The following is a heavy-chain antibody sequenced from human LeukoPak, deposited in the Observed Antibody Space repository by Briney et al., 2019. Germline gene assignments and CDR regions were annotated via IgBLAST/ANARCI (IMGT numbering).Heavy chain of an antibody. D-gene: IGHD3-22*01. CDR1: GFSLSNARMG. CDR3: ARIVYYDSSGYSTIDY. V-gene: IGHV2-26*01. Sequence: SGPTLVNPTETLTLTCTVSGFSLSNARMGVSWIRQSPGKALEWLAHIFSNDEKSYSTSLKSRLTISKDTSKSQVVLTMTNMDPVDTATYYCARIVYYDSSGYSTIDYWGQGTLVTISS. CDR2: IFSNDEK. J-gene: IGHJ4*02.